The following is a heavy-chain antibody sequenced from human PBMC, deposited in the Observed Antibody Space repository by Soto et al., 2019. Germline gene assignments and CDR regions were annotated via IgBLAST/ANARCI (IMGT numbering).Heavy chain of an antibody. CDR2: ISAYNGNT. CDR1: GYTFTSYG. Sequence: ASVKVSCKASGYTFTSYGISWVRQAPGQGLEWMGWISAYNGNTNYAQKLQGRVTMTTDTSTSTAYMELRSLRSDDTAAYYCARDDYGVYWVGYYYYGMDVWGQGTTVTVPS. J-gene: IGHJ6*02. CDR3: ARDDYGVYWVGYYYYGMDV. V-gene: IGHV1-18*01. D-gene: IGHD4-17*01.